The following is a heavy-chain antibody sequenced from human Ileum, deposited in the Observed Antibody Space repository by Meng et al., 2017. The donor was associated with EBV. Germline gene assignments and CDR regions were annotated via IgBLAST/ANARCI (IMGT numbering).Heavy chain of an antibody. D-gene: IGHD1-7*01. V-gene: IGHV4-4*02. J-gene: IGHJ4*02. CDR1: GDSISSYIW. CDR3: GRDQGRELINH. Sequence: QVRLQDAGPGPAQPSGTLFLTCTVSGDSISSYIWWSWVRQPPGKGLEWVGEVYHRGDTNYNPSLKSRVDISVDKSKNQFYLSLFSVTAADTAVYYCGRDQGRELINHWGQGTLVTVSS. CDR2: VYHRGDT.